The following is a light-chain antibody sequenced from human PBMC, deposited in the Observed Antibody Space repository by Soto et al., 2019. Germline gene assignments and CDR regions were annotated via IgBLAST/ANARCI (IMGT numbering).Light chain of an antibody. Sequence: DIEMTQYPSSLSAAVGDRVTITCQASRDITDYLNWYQQKPGKAPKLLIYDASNLETGVPSRFSGSGSGTDFTLTITSLQPEDIATYYCQQFDNVPLTFGGGTKVDI. V-gene: IGKV1-33*01. CDR1: RDITDY. CDR2: DAS. CDR3: QQFDNVPLT. J-gene: IGKJ4*01.